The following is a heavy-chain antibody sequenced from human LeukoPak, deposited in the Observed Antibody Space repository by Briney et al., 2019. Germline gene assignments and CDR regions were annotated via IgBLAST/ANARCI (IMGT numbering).Heavy chain of an antibody. CDR1: GYTFTSYY. V-gene: IGHV1-46*01. CDR2: INPSGGST. J-gene: IGHJ6*03. CDR3: ARDPRSDGSDYYYMDV. D-gene: IGHD3-10*01. Sequence: ASVKVSCKASGYTFTSYYMHWVRQAPGQGLKWMGIINPSGGSTSYAQNFQGRVTMTRDTSTSTVYMELSSLRSEDTAVYYCARDPRSDGSDYYYMDVWGKGTTVTVSS.